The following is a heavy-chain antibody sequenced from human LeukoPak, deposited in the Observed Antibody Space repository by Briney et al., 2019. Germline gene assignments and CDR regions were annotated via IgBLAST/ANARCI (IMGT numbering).Heavy chain of an antibody. CDR2: VSSDGINT. J-gene: IGHJ4*02. CDR3: ARDRDSSSWYFDY. CDR1: GFTFSNFA. D-gene: IGHD6-13*01. Sequence: GGSLRLSCSASGFTFSNFAMSWVRQAPGKGLEWVSAVSSDGINTYYTDSLKGRFTISRDNSKNTVFLQMHSLTAEDTAVYYCARDRDSSSWYFDYWGQGTLVTVSS. V-gene: IGHV3-23*01.